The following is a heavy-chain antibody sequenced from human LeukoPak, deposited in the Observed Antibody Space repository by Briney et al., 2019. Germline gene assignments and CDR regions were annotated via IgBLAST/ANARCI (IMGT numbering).Heavy chain of an antibody. D-gene: IGHD3-10*01. CDR3: ARQNVLLWFGEG. J-gene: IGHJ4*02. CDR1: GGSISSSNYY. CDR2: IYYSGST. V-gene: IGHV4-39*01. Sequence: PSETLSLTCTVSGGSISSSNYYWGRIRQPPGKGLVWIGSIYYSGSTYYNPSLKSRVTISVDTSKNQFSLKLSSVTAADTAVYYCARQNVLLWFGEGWGQGTLVTVSS.